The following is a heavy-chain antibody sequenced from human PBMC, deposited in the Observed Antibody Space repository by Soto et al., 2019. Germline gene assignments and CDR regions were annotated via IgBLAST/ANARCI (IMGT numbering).Heavy chain of an antibody. CDR1: GGTFSSYA. V-gene: IGHV1-69*01. J-gene: IGHJ5*02. D-gene: IGHD3-10*01. Sequence: QVQLVQSGVEVKKPGSSVKVSCKASGGTFSSYAISWVRQAPGQGLEWMGGIIPIFGTANYAQKFQGRVTITADESTSTAYMELSSLRSEDTAVYYCARERGYYYGSGSYYNVDWFDPWGQGTLVTVSS. CDR3: ARERGYYYGSGSYYNVDWFDP. CDR2: IIPIFGTA.